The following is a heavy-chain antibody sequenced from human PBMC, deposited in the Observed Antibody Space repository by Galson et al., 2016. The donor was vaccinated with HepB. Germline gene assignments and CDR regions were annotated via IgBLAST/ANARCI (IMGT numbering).Heavy chain of an antibody. CDR1: GYTFTDFY. J-gene: IGHJ5*02. CDR3: ARGRDFDWLNWFDP. D-gene: IGHD3-9*01. V-gene: IGHV1-2*04. CDR2: INPNSGGT. Sequence: SVKVSCKASGYTFTDFYIHWVRQAPGQGLEWMGWINPNSGGTDYAQKFQDWVTMTRDTAINTTYMELTSLRSEDTAVYYCARGRDFDWLNWFDPWGQGTLVTVSS.